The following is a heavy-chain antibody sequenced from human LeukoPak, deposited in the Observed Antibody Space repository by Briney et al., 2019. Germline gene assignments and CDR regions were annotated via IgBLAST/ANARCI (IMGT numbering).Heavy chain of an antibody. CDR1: GFTFSNAW. CDR3: TTDGIQLWFRLNY. CDR2: IKSKTDGGTT. D-gene: IGHD5-18*01. V-gene: IGHV3-15*01. J-gene: IGHJ4*02. Sequence: PGGSLRLSCAASGFTFSNAWMSWVRQAPGKGLEWVGRIKSKTDGGTTDYAAPVKGRFTISRDDSKNTLYLQMNSLKTEDTAVYYCTTDGIQLWFRLNYWGQGTLVTVSS.